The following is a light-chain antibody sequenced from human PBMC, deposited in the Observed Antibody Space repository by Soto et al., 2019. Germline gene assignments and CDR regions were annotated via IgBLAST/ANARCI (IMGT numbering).Light chain of an antibody. Sequence: QSVLTQPPSASGSPGQSVTISCTGTSSDVGGYNYVSWYQHYPDKAPKLIIYEVYKRPSGVPDRFSGSKSGNTASLTVSGLQAEDEAEYYCSSYAASDSFVVFGGGTKVTVL. CDR3: SSYAASDSFVV. J-gene: IGLJ2*01. CDR2: EVY. CDR1: SSDVGGYNY. V-gene: IGLV2-8*01.